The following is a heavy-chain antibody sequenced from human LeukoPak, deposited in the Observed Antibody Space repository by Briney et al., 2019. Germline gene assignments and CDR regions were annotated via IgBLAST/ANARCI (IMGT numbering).Heavy chain of an antibody. V-gene: IGHV4-59*10. CDR2: IYTSGST. CDR3: ARSAHSYNWNDVSYYYYYYMDV. D-gene: IGHD1-1*01. CDR1: GGSFSGYY. J-gene: IGHJ6*03. Sequence: SETLSLTCAVYGGSFSGYYWSWIRQPAGKGLEWIGRIYTSGSTNYNPSLKSRVTISVDTSKNQFSLKLSSVTAADTAVYYCARSAHSYNWNDVSYYYYYYMDVWGKGTTVTISS.